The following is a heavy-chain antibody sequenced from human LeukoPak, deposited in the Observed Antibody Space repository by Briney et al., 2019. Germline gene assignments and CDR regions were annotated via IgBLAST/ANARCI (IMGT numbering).Heavy chain of an antibody. Sequence: SETLSLTCTVSGGSISSYYWSWIRQPPGKGLEWIGYIYYSGSTNYNPSLKSRVTISVDTSKNQFSLKLSSVTAADTAVYYCARGRETYQLELILYFDYWGQGTLVTVSS. J-gene: IGHJ4*02. CDR2: IYYSGST. V-gene: IGHV4-59*08. CDR1: GGSISSYY. D-gene: IGHD1-7*01. CDR3: ARGRETYQLELILYFDY.